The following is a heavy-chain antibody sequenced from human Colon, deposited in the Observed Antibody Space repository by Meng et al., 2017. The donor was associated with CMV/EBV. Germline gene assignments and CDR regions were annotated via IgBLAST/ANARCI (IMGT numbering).Heavy chain of an antibody. J-gene: IGHJ6*02. V-gene: IGHV3-21*01. CDR1: GFTFSSYS. D-gene: IGHD2/OR15-2a*01. CDR2: ISGGDTYI. CDR3: ARGSNIYYGMDV. Sequence: GSLRLSCATSGFTFSSYSMNWVRQAPGKGLEWVSSISGGDTYIWYADAMKGRFAVSRDNGKSSQYLQMNSLRDEDTGVYYCARGSNIYYGMDVWGQGTTVTVSS.